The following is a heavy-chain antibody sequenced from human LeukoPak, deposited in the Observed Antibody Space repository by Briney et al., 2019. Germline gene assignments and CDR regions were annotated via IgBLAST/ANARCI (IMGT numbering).Heavy chain of an antibody. CDR3: AKPTSRGSSWYFWYFDL. J-gene: IGHJ2*01. V-gene: IGHV3-23*01. CDR1: GFTFSSYA. CDR2: ISGSGGST. Sequence: PAGSLRLTCAASGFTFSSYAMSWVRQAPGKGLEWVSAISGSGGSTYYADSVKGRFTISRDNSKNTLYLQMNSLRAEDTAVYYCAKPTSRGSSWYFWYFDLWGRGTLVTVSS. D-gene: IGHD6-13*01.